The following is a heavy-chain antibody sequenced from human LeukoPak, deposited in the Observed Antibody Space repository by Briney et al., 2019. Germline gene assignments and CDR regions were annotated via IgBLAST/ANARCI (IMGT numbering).Heavy chain of an antibody. D-gene: IGHD3-3*01. Sequence: PGGSLRLSCAASGFTFSDYYMSWIRQAPGKGLEWISYISSDGSTIFYADSVKGRFTISRDNAKNSLYLQMNSLRAEDTAVYYCARDNRGEAITIFGVVILYYGMDVWGQGTTVTVSS. CDR3: ARDNRGEAITIFGVVILYYGMDV. V-gene: IGHV3-11*04. CDR1: GFTFSDYY. J-gene: IGHJ6*02. CDR2: ISSDGSTI.